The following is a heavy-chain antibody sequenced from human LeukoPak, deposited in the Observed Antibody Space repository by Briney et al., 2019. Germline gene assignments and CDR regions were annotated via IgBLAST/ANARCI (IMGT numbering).Heavy chain of an antibody. Sequence: SETLSLTCAVYGGSFSGYYWSWIRQPPEKGLEWIGEINHSGSTNYNPSLKSRVTISVDTTKNQFSLKLSSVTAADTAVYYGARDLIGYCSGGTCSDWFDPWGQGTLVTVSS. D-gene: IGHD2-15*01. CDR2: INHSGST. V-gene: IGHV4-34*01. CDR3: ARDLIGYCSGGTCSDWFDP. CDR1: GGSFSGYY. J-gene: IGHJ5*02.